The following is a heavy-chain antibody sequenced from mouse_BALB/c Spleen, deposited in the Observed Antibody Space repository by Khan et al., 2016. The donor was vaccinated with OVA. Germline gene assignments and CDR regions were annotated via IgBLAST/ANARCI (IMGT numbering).Heavy chain of an antibody. J-gene: IGHJ2*01. Sequence: QIQLVQSGAELVRPGASVKLSCKTSGYTFTSYWIHWVKQRSGQGLEWFARIYPGTDNTYYNEKLKDKVTLTADKSSSNVYMQLSSLKTEDTAFYLCAREEALYYFDYWGQGTTLTVSS. CDR3: AREEALYYFDY. V-gene: IGHV1-76*01. D-gene: IGHD3-2*02. CDR1: GYTFTSYW. CDR2: IYPGTDNT.